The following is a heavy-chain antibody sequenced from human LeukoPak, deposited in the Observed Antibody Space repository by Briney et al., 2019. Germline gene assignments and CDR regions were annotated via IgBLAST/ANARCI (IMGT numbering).Heavy chain of an antibody. J-gene: IGHJ5*02. Sequence: SETLSLTCTVSGGSISSGDYSGSWIRQPPGKGLEWIGYIYYSGGTYYNPSLKSRVTISVDTSKNQFSLKLSSVTAAHTAVYYCARVAAYYDFWSGYYTGNNWFDPWGQGTLVTVSP. CDR3: ARVAAYYDFWSGYYTGNNWFDP. V-gene: IGHV4-30-4*01. CDR2: IYYSGGT. D-gene: IGHD3-3*01. CDR1: GGSISSGDYS.